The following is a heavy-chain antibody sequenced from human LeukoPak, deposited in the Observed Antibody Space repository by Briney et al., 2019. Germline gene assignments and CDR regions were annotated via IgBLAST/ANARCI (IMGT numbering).Heavy chain of an antibody. D-gene: IGHD5-18*01. CDR2: ISSSSSYI. V-gene: IGHV3-21*01. CDR3: ARGGYSYGYGY. J-gene: IGHJ4*02. Sequence: GGSLRLSCAASGFTVSSNYMNWVRQAPGKGLEWVSSISSSSSYIYYADSVKGRFTISRDNAKNSLYLQMNSLRAEDTAVYYCARGGYSYGYGYWGQGTLVTVSS. CDR1: GFTVSSNY.